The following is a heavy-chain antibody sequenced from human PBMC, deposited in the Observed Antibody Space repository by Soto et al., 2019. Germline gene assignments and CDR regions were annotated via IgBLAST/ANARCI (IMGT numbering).Heavy chain of an antibody. V-gene: IGHV4-59*01. Sequence: SETLSLTCTVSGDSIKHYYWSWIRQPPGKRLEWIGYIYYTGSTTYNPSLESRVTMSVDTSKNQFSLKLSSVNAADTAVYYCAKYRRTEEEGFTLDSWGRGTLVTVS. CDR1: GDSIKHYY. D-gene: IGHD2-2*01. CDR2: IYYTGST. CDR3: AKYRRTEEEGFTLDS. J-gene: IGHJ4*02.